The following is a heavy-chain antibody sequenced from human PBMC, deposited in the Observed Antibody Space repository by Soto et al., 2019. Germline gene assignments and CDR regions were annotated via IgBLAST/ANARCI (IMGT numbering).Heavy chain of an antibody. CDR1: GYSFTTNW. CDR3: ARRPGYGSGTYYMDY. Sequence: LKISCLGSGYSFTTNWIAWVRQMPGKGLEWMGIIYPGDSTTRYSPSFQGQVTISADKSITTAYLQWSSPKAPDTAMYYCARRPGYGSGTYYMDYWGQGTLVTVSS. J-gene: IGHJ4*01. CDR2: IYPGDSTT. D-gene: IGHD3-10*01. V-gene: IGHV5-51*01.